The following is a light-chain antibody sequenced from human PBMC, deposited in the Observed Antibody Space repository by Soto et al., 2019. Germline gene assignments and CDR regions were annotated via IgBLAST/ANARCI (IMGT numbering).Light chain of an antibody. J-gene: IGKJ1*01. V-gene: IGKV3-11*01. CDR1: QSVSSY. CDR2: DAS. CDR3: QQRSNWPT. Sequence: EIVLTQSPATLSLSPEERATLSCRASQSVSSYLAWYQQKPGQAPRLLIYDASNRATGIPARFSGSGSGTDFTLTISSLESEDFAVYYCQQRSNWPTFGQGTKVEIK.